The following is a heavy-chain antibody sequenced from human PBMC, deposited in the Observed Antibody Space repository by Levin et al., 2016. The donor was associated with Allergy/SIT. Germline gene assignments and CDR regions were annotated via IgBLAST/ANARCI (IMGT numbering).Heavy chain of an antibody. D-gene: IGHD4-17*01. V-gene: IGHV4-61*02. CDR1: GGSISSGSYY. Sequence: SETLSLTCTVSGGSISSGSYYWSWIRQPAGKGLEWIGRIYTSGSTNYNPSLKSRVTISVDTSKNQFSLKLSSVTAADTAVYYCARGMDGDYVPPGLWGRGTLVTVSS. J-gene: IGHJ2*01. CDR2: IYTSGST. CDR3: ARGMDGDYVPPGL.